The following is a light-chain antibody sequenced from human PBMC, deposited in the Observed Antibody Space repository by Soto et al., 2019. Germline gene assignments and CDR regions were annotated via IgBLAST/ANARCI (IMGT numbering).Light chain of an antibody. CDR1: QSISSW. V-gene: IGKV1-5*03. CDR2: KAS. J-gene: IGKJ4*01. Sequence: DIQMTQSPSTLSASVGDRVTITCRASQSISSWLAWYQQKPGKAPKLLIYKASSLESGVPSRFSGSGSGTEFTLTISSLQPDDFATYYCQQYNSYSPGQITFGGGTKVEIK. CDR3: QQYNSYSPGQIT.